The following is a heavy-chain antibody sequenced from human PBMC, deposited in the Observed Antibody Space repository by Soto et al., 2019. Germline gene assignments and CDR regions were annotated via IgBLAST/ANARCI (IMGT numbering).Heavy chain of an antibody. CDR1: GGSCNNGAYY. CDR3: ARVSATGPRWFGP. Sequence: PSETLSLTCAVAGGSCNNGAYYWSWIRRHPGKVLDWIGYVSYRGTTYYSPSLKSRLTMSLDTSKNQVSLKLNSVTAGDTAVYYCARVSATGPRWFGPWGPGTLVTVS. J-gene: IGHJ5*02. V-gene: IGHV4-31*11. D-gene: IGHD6-13*01. CDR2: VSYRGTT.